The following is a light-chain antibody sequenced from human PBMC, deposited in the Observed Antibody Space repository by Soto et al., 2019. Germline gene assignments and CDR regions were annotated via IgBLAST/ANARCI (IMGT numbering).Light chain of an antibody. CDR2: DAS. J-gene: IGKJ1*01. V-gene: IGKV3-11*01. CDR1: QSVSSY. Sequence: IVLTQSPATLSLSPGERATLSCRASQSVSSYLAWYQQKPGQAPRLLIYDASNRATGIPARFSGSGSGTDFILTICSLEPEDFAVYYCQQRSNWPPWTFGQGTKVEIK. CDR3: QQRSNWPPWT.